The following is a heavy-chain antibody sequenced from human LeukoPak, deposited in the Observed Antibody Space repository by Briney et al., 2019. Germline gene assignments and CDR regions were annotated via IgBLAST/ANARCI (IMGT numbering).Heavy chain of an antibody. V-gene: IGHV1-69*04. J-gene: IGHJ6*02. D-gene: IGHD6-19*01. CDR2: IIPTLGIA. CDR3: ARDPPPKQDSSGWYSSVYYYYGMDV. CDR1: GDTFSSYA. Sequence: ASVKVSCKASGDTFSSYAFSWVRQAPGQGLEWMGRIIPTLGIANYAQKFQGRVTITADKSTSTAYMELSSLRFEDTAVYYCARDPPPKQDSSGWYSSVYYYYGMDVWGQGTTVTVSS.